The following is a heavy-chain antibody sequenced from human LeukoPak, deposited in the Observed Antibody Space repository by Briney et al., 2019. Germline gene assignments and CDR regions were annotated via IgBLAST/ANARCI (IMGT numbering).Heavy chain of an antibody. CDR2: IYYSGST. CDR1: GGSISSGGYY. V-gene: IGHV4-31*03. CDR3: ARVDPPARIDY. Sequence: PSETLSLTCTVSGGSISSGGYYWSWIRQHPGKGLEWIGYIYYSGSTYYNPSLKSRVTISVDTSKNQFSLKLSSVTAADTAVYYCARVDPPARIDYWGQGTLVTVSS. J-gene: IGHJ4*02.